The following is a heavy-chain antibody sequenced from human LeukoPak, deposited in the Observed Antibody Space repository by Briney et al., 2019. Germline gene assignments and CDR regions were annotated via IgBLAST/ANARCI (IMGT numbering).Heavy chain of an antibody. CDR3: AKVITSGFYSSAFDL. J-gene: IGHJ3*01. D-gene: IGHD3-22*01. CDR1: GFSFSTYG. Sequence: GGSLRLSCVASGFSFSTYGLHWVRQAPGKGLEWVAFMRYDESNEYCVDSVKGRFTISRDNSKSTLYLQMDSLRIEDTAMYYCAKVITSGFYSSAFDLWGQGTRVTVSS. CDR2: MRYDESNE. V-gene: IGHV3-30*02.